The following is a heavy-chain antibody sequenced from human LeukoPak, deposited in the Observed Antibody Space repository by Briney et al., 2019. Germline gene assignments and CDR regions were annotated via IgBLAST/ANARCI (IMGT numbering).Heavy chain of an antibody. D-gene: IGHD4-17*01. J-gene: IGHJ3*02. V-gene: IGHV3-23*01. CDR3: ARDNGDYDAFDI. CDR2: ISGSGGST. CDR1: GFTFSSYA. Sequence: GGSLRLSCAASGFTFSSYAISWVRQAPGKGLEWVSAISGSGGSTYYADSVKGRFTISRDNSKNTLYLQMNSLRAEDTAVYYCARDNGDYDAFDIWGQGTMVTVSS.